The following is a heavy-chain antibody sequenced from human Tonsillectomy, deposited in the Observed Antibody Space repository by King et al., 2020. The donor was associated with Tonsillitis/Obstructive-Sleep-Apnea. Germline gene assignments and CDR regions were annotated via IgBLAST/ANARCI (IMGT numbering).Heavy chain of an antibody. Sequence: VQLVESGGGVVQPGRSLRLSCAASGFTFSSYAMHWVRQAPGKGLEWVAVISYDGSNKYYADSVKGRFTISRDNSKNTLYLQMNSLRAEDTAVYYCARDWVLRFLEWFPGYFDYWGQGTLVTVSS. CDR3: ARDWVLRFLEWFPGYFDY. D-gene: IGHD3-3*01. CDR2: ISYDGSNK. CDR1: GFTFSSYA. V-gene: IGHV3-30*04. J-gene: IGHJ4*02.